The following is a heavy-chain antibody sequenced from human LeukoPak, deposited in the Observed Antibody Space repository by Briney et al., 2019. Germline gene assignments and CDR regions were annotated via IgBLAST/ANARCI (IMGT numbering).Heavy chain of an antibody. J-gene: IGHJ5*02. Sequence: SETLSLTCTVCGGFISSYYWSWIRQPPGRGLEWIGYIYYSGSTNYNPSLKSRVTISVDTSKNQFSLKLSSVTAADTAVYSCAGAFYDWDWFDPWGQGTLVTVSS. V-gene: IGHV4-59*01. CDR1: GGFISSYY. CDR2: IYYSGST. CDR3: AGAFYDWDWFDP. D-gene: IGHD3-16*01.